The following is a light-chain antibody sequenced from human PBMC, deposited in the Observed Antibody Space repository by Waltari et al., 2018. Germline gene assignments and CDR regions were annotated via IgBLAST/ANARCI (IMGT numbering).Light chain of an antibody. CDR1: IDDVGGYNY. CDR3: SSYAGSNTWV. Sequence: QSALTQPPSASGSPGQSVTISCTGTIDDVGGYNYVSWYQQHPGKAPKLMIYDVTKRPSGVPVRFSGSKSGNTASLTVSGLQAEDEADYYCSSYAGSNTWVFGGGTKLTVL. J-gene: IGLJ3*02. CDR2: DVT. V-gene: IGLV2-8*01.